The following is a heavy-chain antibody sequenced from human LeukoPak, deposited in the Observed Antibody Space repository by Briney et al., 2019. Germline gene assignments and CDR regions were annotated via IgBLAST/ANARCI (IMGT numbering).Heavy chain of an antibody. CDR2: IFHSGST. CDR1: GYSISSGYY. CDR3: ARDGSGWYYYYYMDV. Sequence: SETLSLTCTVSGYSISSGYYWGWTRQPPGKGLEWIGSIFHSGSTYYNPSLKSRVTISVDTSKNQFSLKLSSVTAADTAVYYCARDGSGWYYYYYMDVWGKGTTVTVSS. D-gene: IGHD6-19*01. J-gene: IGHJ6*03. V-gene: IGHV4-38-2*02.